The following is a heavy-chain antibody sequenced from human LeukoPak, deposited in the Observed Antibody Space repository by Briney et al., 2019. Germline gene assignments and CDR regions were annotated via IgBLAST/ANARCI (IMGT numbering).Heavy chain of an antibody. CDR1: GFTFSDYA. V-gene: IGHV3-49*03. J-gene: IGHJ6*03. Sequence: GRSLRLSCTASGFTFSDYAMSWFRQAPGKGLEWVGFIRSKAYGGTTKYAASVKGRFTISRDDSKSIAYLQMNSLKTEDTAVYYCTRDLPITSGTSNYYYYYMDVWGKGTTVTVSS. CDR3: TRDLPITSGTSNYYYYYMDV. CDR2: IRSKAYGGTT. D-gene: IGHD1-7*01.